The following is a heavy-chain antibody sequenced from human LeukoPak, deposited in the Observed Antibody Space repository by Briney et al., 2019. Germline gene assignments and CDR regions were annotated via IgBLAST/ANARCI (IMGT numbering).Heavy chain of an antibody. CDR3: ARDSYDFWSGYYGWFDP. CDR1: GYTFTGYY. J-gene: IGHJ5*02. Sequence: DSVKVSCKASGYTFTGYYMNWVRQAHGQGIEWMGWINPNSGGTNYAKKFQGRVTMTSYTSITTAYMELSMLRSHDTAVYYCARDSYDFWSGYYGWFDPWGQGTLVTVSS. D-gene: IGHD3-3*01. CDR2: INPNSGGT. V-gene: IGHV1-2*02.